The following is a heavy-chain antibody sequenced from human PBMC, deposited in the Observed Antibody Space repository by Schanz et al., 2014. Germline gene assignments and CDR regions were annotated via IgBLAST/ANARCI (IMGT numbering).Heavy chain of an antibody. CDR1: GYTFTSYY. D-gene: IGHD2-15*01. J-gene: IGHJ4*02. Sequence: QVQLVQSGAEVKKPGASVKVSCKASGYTFTSYYMHWVRQAPGRGLEWMGWMNSKTGNTGYAQRFQGRVTMTRNTSITTAYLESSSLRSGDTAVYYCARGSLAGYVALLMAANDYWGQGTLLTVSS. CDR2: MNSKTGNT. CDR3: ARGSLAGYVALLMAANDY. V-gene: IGHV1-8*02.